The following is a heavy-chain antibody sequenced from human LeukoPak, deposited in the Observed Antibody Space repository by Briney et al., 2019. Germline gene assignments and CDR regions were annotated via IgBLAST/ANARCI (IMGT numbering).Heavy chain of an antibody. D-gene: IGHD3-3*01. CDR2: MNPNSGNT. V-gene: IGHV1-8*01. Sequence: GASVKVSCKASGYTFTSYDINWVRQATGQGLEWMGWMNPNSGNTGYAQKFQGRVTMTRNTSISTAYMELSSLRSEDTAVYYCARGSLFGVDEEYNWFDPWGQGTLVTVSS. CDR1: GYTFTSYD. J-gene: IGHJ5*02. CDR3: ARGSLFGVDEEYNWFDP.